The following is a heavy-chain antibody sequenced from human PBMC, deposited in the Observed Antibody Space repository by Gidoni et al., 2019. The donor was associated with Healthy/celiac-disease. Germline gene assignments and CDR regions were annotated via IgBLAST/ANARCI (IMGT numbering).Heavy chain of an antibody. J-gene: IGHJ4*02. V-gene: IGHV4-34*01. CDR2: INHSGST. D-gene: IGHD1-26*01. Sequence: QVQLQQWGAGLLKPSETLSLTCAVYGGSFSGYYWSWIRQPPGKGLEWIGEINHSGSTNYNPSLKSRVTISVDTSKNQFSLKLSSVTAADTAVYYCARTRITIVGATTATEGGFDYWGQGTLVTVSS. CDR1: GGSFSGYY. CDR3: ARTRITIVGATTATEGGFDY.